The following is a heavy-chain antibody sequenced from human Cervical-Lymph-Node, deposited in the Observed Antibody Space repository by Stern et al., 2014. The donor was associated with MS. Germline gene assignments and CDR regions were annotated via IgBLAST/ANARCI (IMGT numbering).Heavy chain of an antibody. V-gene: IGHV2-5*02. CDR3: ARRGPCSASTCTFDF. Sequence: QVTLKESGPTLLKPTQTLTMTCTFSGFSLTTTGMGVGWIRQPPGKALEWLALIYWDDEKRYSPSLNSRLTVTKDTSKNQVVLTMTNMDPVDTGTYYCARRGPCSASTCTFDFWGQGALVSVSS. D-gene: IGHD2-15*01. J-gene: IGHJ4*02. CDR2: IYWDDEK. CDR1: GFSLTTTGMG.